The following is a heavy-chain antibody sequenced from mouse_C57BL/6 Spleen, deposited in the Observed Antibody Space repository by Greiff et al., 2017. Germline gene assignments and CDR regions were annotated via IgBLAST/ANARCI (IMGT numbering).Heavy chain of an antibody. CDR3: AMGVLRREGYSDMDY. V-gene: IGHV1-82*01. Sequence: QVQLQESGPELVKPGASVKISCKASGYAFSSSWMNWVKQRPGKGLEWIGRIYPGDGDTNYNGKFKGKATLTADKSSSTAYMQLSILTSEHSAVYFCAMGVLRREGYSDMDYWGQGTSVTVSS. CDR2: IYPGDGDT. J-gene: IGHJ4*01. CDR1: GYAFSSSW. D-gene: IGHD1-1*01.